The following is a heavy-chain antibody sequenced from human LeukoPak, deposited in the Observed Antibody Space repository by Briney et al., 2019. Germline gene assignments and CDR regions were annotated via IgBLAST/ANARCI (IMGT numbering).Heavy chain of an antibody. CDR1: GGSISSSSYY. CDR3: AKGRRDRYMLLWEDY. J-gene: IGHJ4*02. V-gene: IGHV4-39*07. CDR2: IYYSGST. D-gene: IGHD5-24*01. Sequence: SETLSLTCTVSGGSISSSSYYWGWIRQPPGNGLEWIGSIYYSGSTYYNPPLKSRDTKSLDTSKNQVSLKLSSVTAADTAVYYCAKGRRDRYMLLWEDYWGQGTLVTVSS.